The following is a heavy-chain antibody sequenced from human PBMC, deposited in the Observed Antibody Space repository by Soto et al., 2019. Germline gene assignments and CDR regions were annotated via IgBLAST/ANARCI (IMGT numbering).Heavy chain of an antibody. J-gene: IGHJ5*02. CDR1: GFTFSSYA. D-gene: IGHD2-15*01. V-gene: IGHV3-23*01. CDR3: AKVGAYCSGGSCYEGGNWFDP. Sequence: ASVKVSCAASGFTFSSYAMSWVRQAPGKGLEWVSAISGSGGSTYYADSVKGRFTISRDNSKNTLYLQMNSLRAEDTAVYYCAKVGAYCSGGSCYEGGNWFDPWGQGTLVTVSS. CDR2: ISGSGGST.